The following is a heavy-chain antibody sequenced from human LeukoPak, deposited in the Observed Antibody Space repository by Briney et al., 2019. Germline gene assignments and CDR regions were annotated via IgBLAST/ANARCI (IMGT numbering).Heavy chain of an antibody. CDR3: ARELDLYNWNYGGGYYFDY. Sequence: GGSLRLSCAASGFTFSDYYMSWIRQAPGKGLEWVSYISSSGSTIYYADSVKGRFTISRDNAKNTLYLQMNSLRAEDTAVYYCARELDLYNWNYGGGYYFDYWGQGTLVTVSS. V-gene: IGHV3-11*04. J-gene: IGHJ4*02. CDR2: ISSSGSTI. CDR1: GFTFSDYY. D-gene: IGHD1-7*01.